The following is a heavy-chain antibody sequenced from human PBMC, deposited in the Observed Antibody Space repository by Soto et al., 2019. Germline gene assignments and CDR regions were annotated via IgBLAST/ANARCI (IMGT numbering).Heavy chain of an antibody. Sequence: SETLSLTCAVYGGSFSGYYWSGIRQPPGKGLEWIGEINHSGSTNYNPSLKSRVTISVDTSKNQFSLKLSSVTAADTAVYYRASYCSGNNYYYYGMDVWGQGNTVT. V-gene: IGHV4-34*01. J-gene: IGHJ6*02. CDR1: GGSFSGYY. CDR3: ASYCSGNNYYYYGMDV. D-gene: IGHD3-10*01. CDR2: INHSGST.